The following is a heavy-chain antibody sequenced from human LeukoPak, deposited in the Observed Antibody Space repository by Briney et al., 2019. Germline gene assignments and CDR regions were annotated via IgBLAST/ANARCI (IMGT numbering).Heavy chain of an antibody. Sequence: GASVTVSCTASGNTFTSYYIHWVRQAPGQGLEWMGMINPSSGSTNYAQKFQGRVTMTRDTSTSTVYMELSSLRSEDTAVYYCGTVAGTFTYYYYYGMDVWGQGTTVTVSS. J-gene: IGHJ6*02. D-gene: IGHD6-19*01. CDR2: INPSSGST. V-gene: IGHV1-46*03. CDR3: GTVAGTFTYYYYYGMDV. CDR1: GNTFTSYY.